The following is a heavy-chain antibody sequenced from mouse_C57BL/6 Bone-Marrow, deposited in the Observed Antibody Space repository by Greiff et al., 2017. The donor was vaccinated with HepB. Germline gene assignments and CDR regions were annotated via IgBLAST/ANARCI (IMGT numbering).Heavy chain of an antibody. V-gene: IGHV1-53*01. CDR2: INPSNGGT. D-gene: IGHD2-4*01. CDR1: GYTFTSYW. J-gene: IGHJ1*03. Sequence: QVQLQQSGTELVKPGASVKLSCKASGYTFTSYWMHWVKQRPGQGLEWIGNINPSNGGTNYNEKFKSKATLTVDKSSSTAYMQLSSLTSEDSAVYYCARGNYYDYLYWYFDVWGTGTTVTVSS. CDR3: ARGNYYDYLYWYFDV.